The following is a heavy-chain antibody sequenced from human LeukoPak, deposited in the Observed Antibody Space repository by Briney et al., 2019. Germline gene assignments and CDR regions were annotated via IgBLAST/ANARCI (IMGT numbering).Heavy chain of an antibody. CDR3: ASGRAARSYYYYMDV. Sequence: SETLSLTCAVYGGSFSGYYWSWIRQPPGKGLEWIGEINHSGSTNYNPSLKSRVTISVDMSKNQFSLKLSSVTAADTAVYYCASGRAARSYYYYMDVWGKGTTVTVSS. CDR1: GGSFSGYY. J-gene: IGHJ6*03. D-gene: IGHD6-6*01. V-gene: IGHV4-34*01. CDR2: INHSGST.